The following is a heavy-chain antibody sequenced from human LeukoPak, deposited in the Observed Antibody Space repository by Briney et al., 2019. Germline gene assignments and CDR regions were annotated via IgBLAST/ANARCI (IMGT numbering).Heavy chain of an antibody. J-gene: IGHJ4*02. CDR2: TGSTGSTI. CDR3: ARVGGRGIDY. V-gene: IGHV3-48*01. CDR1: GFSFNIYS. Sequence: GGSLRLSCSASGFSFNIYSMSWVRQSPGKGLEWIAYTGSTGSTIHYADSVKGRFTISRDNAKKSLFLQMDTLRGDDTAVYYCARVGGRGIDYWGQGSLVLVSS.